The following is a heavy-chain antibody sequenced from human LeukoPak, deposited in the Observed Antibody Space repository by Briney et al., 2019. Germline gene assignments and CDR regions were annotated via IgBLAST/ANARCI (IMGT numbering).Heavy chain of an antibody. J-gene: IGHJ4*02. CDR3: ARGERRLIVVVVAATPFDY. CDR1: GYTFTSYD. V-gene: IGHV1-2*02. D-gene: IGHD2-15*01. Sequence: GASVKVSCKASGYTFTSYDINWVRQAPGQGLEWMGWINPNSGGTNYAQKFQGRVTMTRDTSISTAYMELSRLRSDDTAVYYCARGERRLIVVVVAATPFDYWGQGTLVTVSP. CDR2: INPNSGGT.